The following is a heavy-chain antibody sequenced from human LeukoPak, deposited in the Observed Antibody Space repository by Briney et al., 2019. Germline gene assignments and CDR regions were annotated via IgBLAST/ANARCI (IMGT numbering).Heavy chain of an antibody. Sequence: PGGSLRLSCLASGFTFSNYAMSWVRQAPGKGLEWVSGITISGKTAYYADSVKGRFTISRDNSKNTLFLQMNSLKAEDTAVYYCAKESPPGTSFITVDYWGQGTLVTVSS. V-gene: IGHV3-23*01. CDR1: GFTFSNYA. D-gene: IGHD1-1*01. J-gene: IGHJ4*02. CDR3: AKESPPGTSFITVDY. CDR2: ITISGKTA.